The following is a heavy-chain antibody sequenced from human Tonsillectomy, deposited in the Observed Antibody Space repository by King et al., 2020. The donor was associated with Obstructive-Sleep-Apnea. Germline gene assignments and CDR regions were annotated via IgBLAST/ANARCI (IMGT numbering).Heavy chain of an antibody. V-gene: IGHV3-21*01. CDR3: AREIWFGELFTNYYYYGMDV. J-gene: IGHJ6*02. D-gene: IGHD3-10*01. Sequence: VQLVESGGVLVKPGGSLRISCAASGFTCSSYSMNWVRQAPGKWLELISSISSSNSYIYYDDSVKGRFTISTDNAKNSLYLQLNSLRAEDTAVYYCAREIWFGELFTNYYYYGMDVWGQGTTVTVSS. CDR1: GFTCSSYS. CDR2: ISSSNSYI.